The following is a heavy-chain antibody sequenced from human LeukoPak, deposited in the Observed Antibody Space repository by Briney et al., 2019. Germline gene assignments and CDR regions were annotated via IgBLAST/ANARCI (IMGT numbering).Heavy chain of an antibody. CDR3: ARVRGRERGYSYA. D-gene: IGHD5-18*01. J-gene: IGHJ5*02. V-gene: IGHV4-61*02. CDR1: GGSISSGSYY. Sequence: PSQTLSLTCTVSGGSISSGSYYWSWIRQPAGKGLEWIGRIYTSGSTNYNPSLKSRVTISVDTSKNQFSLKLSSVTAADTAVYYCARVRGRERGYSYAWGQGTLVTVSS. CDR2: IYTSGST.